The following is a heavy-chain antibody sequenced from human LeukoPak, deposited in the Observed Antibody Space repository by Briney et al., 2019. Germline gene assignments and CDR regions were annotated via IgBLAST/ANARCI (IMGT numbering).Heavy chain of an antibody. V-gene: IGHV3-66*01. J-gene: IGHJ3*02. CDR1: GFTVSSNY. CDR2: IYSGGST. D-gene: IGHD3-9*01. Sequence: PGGSLRLSCAASGFTVSSNYMSWVRQAPGKGLEWGSVIYSGGSTYYADSVKGRFTISRDNSKNTLYLQMNSLRAEDTAVYYCATPGHYDILTGYPMAAFDIWGQGTMVTVSS. CDR3: ATPGHYDILTGYPMAAFDI.